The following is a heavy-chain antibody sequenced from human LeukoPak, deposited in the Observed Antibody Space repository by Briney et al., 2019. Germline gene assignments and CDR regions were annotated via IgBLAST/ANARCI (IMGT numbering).Heavy chain of an antibody. CDR1: GFTFSSYA. V-gene: IGHV3-23*01. J-gene: IGHJ4*02. Sequence: PGGSLRLSCAASGFTFSSYAMSWVRQAPGKGLEWVSAISGSGGSTYYADSVKGRFTISRDNSKNTLYVQMNSLRAEDTAVYYCAKDNSMVRGVSLSPFDYWGQGTLLTVSS. CDR2: ISGSGGST. D-gene: IGHD3-10*01. CDR3: AKDNSMVRGVSLSPFDY.